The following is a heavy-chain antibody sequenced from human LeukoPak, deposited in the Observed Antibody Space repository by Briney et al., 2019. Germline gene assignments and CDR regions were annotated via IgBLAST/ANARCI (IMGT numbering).Heavy chain of an antibody. J-gene: IGHJ4*02. Sequence: GASVKVSCKVSGYTFTYYYIHWVRQAPGQGLEWMGWINPNSGGTNYAQKFQGRATMTRDTSINTAYMELNRLTSDDTALYYCAGYTNNWYLGGYWGQGTLVAVSS. CDR2: INPNSGGT. CDR3: AGYTNNWYLGGY. D-gene: IGHD6-13*01. CDR1: GYTFTYYY. V-gene: IGHV1-2*02.